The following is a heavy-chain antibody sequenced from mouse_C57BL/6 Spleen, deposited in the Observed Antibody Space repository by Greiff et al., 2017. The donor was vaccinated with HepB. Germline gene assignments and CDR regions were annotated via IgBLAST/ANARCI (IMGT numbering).Heavy chain of an antibody. CDR3: AVIYHGGDY. CDR1: GFNITDYY. J-gene: IGHJ2*01. Sequence: VQLQQSGAELVKPGASVKLSCTASGFNITDYYMHWVKQRTEQGLEWIGRIDPDDGETKYAQKFQGKATITADTSSTTAYLQLSSLTAEDTAVYYCAVIYHGGDYWGQGTTLTVSS. D-gene: IGHD2-1*01. CDR2: IDPDDGET. V-gene: IGHV14-2*01.